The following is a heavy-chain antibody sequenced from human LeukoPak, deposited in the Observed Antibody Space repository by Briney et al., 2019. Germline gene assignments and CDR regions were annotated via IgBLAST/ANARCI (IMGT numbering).Heavy chain of an antibody. CDR3: ARDRRYSYIDY. D-gene: IGHD5-18*01. V-gene: IGHV3-7*04. J-gene: IGHJ4*02. CDR2: IKQDGSEK. Sequence: PGGSLRLSCAASEFTFSNYWMNWVRQAPGEGLEWVANIKQDGSEKYYVDSVKGRFTISRDNAKNSLYLQMNSLRAEDTAVYYCARDRRYSYIDYWGQGTLVTVSS. CDR1: EFTFSNYW.